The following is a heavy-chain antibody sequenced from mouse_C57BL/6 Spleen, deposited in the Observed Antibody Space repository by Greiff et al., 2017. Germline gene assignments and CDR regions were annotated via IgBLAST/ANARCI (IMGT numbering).Heavy chain of an antibody. CDR3: ARYPLGYAMDY. J-gene: IGHJ4*01. D-gene: IGHD3-1*01. Sequence: EVQGVESGGGLVQPGGSLSLSCAASGFTFTDYYMSWVRQPPGKALEWLGFIRNKANGYTTEYSASVKGRFTISRDDSQSILYLQMNALRAEDSATYYCARYPLGYAMDYWGQGTSVTVSS. V-gene: IGHV7-3*01. CDR1: GFTFTDYY. CDR2: IRNKANGYTT.